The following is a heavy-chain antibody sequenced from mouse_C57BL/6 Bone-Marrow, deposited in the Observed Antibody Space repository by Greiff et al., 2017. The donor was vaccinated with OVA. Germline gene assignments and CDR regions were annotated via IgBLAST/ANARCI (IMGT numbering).Heavy chain of an antibody. J-gene: IGHJ2*01. D-gene: IGHD1-1*01. CDR2: ISDGGSYT. CDR3: ARGISTTVVGDYFDY. V-gene: IGHV5-4*03. Sequence: EVKLVESGGGLVKPGGSLKLSCAASGFTFSSYAMSWVRQTPEKWLEWVATISDGGSYTYYPDNVKGRFTISRDNAKNNLYLQMSHLKSEDTAMYYCARGISTTVVGDYFDYWGQGTTLTVSS. CDR1: GFTFSSYA.